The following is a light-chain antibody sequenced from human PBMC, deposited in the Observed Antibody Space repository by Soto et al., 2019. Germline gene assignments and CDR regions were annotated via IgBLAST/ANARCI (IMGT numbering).Light chain of an antibody. Sequence: QYVLTQPPSVSGATGQRVTISCTGSSSNIGAGYDVHWYQQLPGTAPKLLIYRNDNRPSGVPDRFSGSKSGTSASLAITGLQAEDEADYYCQSFDISLRDYFFGTGTNLTVL. CDR3: QSFDISLRDYF. J-gene: IGLJ1*01. V-gene: IGLV1-40*01. CDR2: RND. CDR1: SSNIGAGYD.